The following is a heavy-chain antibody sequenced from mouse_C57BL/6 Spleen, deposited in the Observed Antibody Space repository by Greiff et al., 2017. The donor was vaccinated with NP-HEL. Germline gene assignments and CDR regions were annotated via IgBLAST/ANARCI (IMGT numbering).Heavy chain of an antibody. CDR2: ISYDGSN. CDR3: ARGGYGSSYGYFDV. Sequence: VQLKESGPGLVKPSQSLSLTCSVTGYSFTSGYYWNWIRQFPGNKLEWMGYISYDGSNNYNPSLKNRISITRDTSKNQFFLKLNSVTTEDTATYDCARGGYGSSYGYFDVWGTGTTVTVSS. D-gene: IGHD1-1*01. J-gene: IGHJ1*03. CDR1: GYSFTSGYY. V-gene: IGHV3-6*01.